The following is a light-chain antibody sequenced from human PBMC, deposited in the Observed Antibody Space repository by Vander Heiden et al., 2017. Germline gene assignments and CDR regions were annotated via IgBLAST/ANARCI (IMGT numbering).Light chain of an antibody. J-gene: IGKJ4*01. V-gene: IGKV3-15*01. Sequence: IVMTPSPATLSVSPGERATLSCRASQSVTINLAWYQQKPGQAPRLLIYGASTRGTGIPARFSGSGSGTEFTLTISSLQSEDFAVYYCQQYNNWPLTFGGGTEVEIK. CDR3: QQYNNWPLT. CDR2: GAS. CDR1: QSVTIN.